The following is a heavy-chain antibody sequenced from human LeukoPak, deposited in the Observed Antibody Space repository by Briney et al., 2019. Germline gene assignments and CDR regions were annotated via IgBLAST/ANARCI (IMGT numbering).Heavy chain of an antibody. J-gene: IGHJ4*02. CDR1: GGSISSSSYY. Sequence: SETLSLTCTVSGGSISSSSYYWGWIRQPPGKGLEWIGSIYYSGSTYYNPSLKSRVTISVDTSKNQFSLKLSSVTAADTAVYYCARATIAVAGFGFDYWGQGTLVTVSP. CDR2: IYYSGST. D-gene: IGHD6-19*01. V-gene: IGHV4-39*07. CDR3: ARATIAVAGFGFDY.